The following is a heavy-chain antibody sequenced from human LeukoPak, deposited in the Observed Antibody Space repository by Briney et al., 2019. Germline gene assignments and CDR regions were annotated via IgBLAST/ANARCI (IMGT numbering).Heavy chain of an antibody. D-gene: IGHD3-22*01. Sequence: GGSLRLSCAASGFTFSSYAMHWVRQAPGKGLEWVAVISYDGSNKYYADSVKGRFTISRDNSKNTLYLQMNSLRAEDTAVYYCARDPDSYYDSSGPGGGAFDIWGQGTMVTVSS. V-gene: IGHV3-30*04. CDR3: ARDPDSYYDSSGPGGGAFDI. J-gene: IGHJ3*02. CDR1: GFTFSSYA. CDR2: ISYDGSNK.